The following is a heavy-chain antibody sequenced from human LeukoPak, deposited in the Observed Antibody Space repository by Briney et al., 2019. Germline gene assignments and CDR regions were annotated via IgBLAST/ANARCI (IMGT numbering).Heavy chain of an antibody. V-gene: IGHV1-46*01. CDR1: GYTFTSYY. D-gene: IGHD5-24*01. Sequence: ASVKVSCKASGYTFTSYYMHWVRQAPGQGLEWMGIINPSGGSTSYAQKFQGRVTMTRDTSTSTVYMELSSLRSEDTAVYYCARAVGGGDGYNPFDYWGQGTLATVSS. CDR3: ARAVGGGDGYNPFDY. CDR2: INPSGGST. J-gene: IGHJ4*02.